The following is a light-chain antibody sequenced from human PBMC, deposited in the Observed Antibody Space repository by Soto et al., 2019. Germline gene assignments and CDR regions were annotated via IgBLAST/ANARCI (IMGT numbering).Light chain of an antibody. CDR2: DVS. J-gene: IGLJ2*01. CDR3: SSYTVSGSVV. V-gene: IGLV2-14*01. CDR1: SSDVGGYNY. Sequence: QSVLTQPASVSGSPGQSITISCTGTSSDVGGYNYVSWYQQNPGKAPKLIIYDVSDRPSGISNRFSGSKSGNTASLTISGLQAEDESDYYCSSYTVSGSVVFGGGTQLTVL.